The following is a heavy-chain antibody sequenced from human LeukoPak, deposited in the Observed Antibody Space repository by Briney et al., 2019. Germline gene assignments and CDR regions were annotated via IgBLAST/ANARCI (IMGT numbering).Heavy chain of an antibody. Sequence: GGSLRLSCAASGFTFSSYGMHWVRQAPGKGLEWVAVISYDGSNKYYADSVKGRFTISRDNAKNSLYLQMNSLRAEDTAVYYCARDPYYDILTGLPPYYYYGMDVWGKGTTVTVSS. J-gene: IGHJ6*04. CDR2: ISYDGSNK. D-gene: IGHD3-9*01. CDR1: GFTFSSYG. V-gene: IGHV3-30*03. CDR3: ARDPYYDILTGLPPYYYYGMDV.